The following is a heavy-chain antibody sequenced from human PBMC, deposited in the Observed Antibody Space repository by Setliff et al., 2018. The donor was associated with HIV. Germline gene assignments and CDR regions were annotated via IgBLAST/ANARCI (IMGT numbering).Heavy chain of an antibody. CDR2: VSYSGST. Sequence: SETLSLTCTVSGGSISSHLWSWSRKPPGKGLEWIGTVSYSGSTNYNPYLKSRGTISVDTSENQFSLKLSSVTAADTAVYYCARRLGATVLYYFDYWGQGTLVTVSS. CDR3: ARRLGATVLYYFDY. J-gene: IGHJ4*02. D-gene: IGHD3-16*01. V-gene: IGHV4-59*11. CDR1: GGSISSHL.